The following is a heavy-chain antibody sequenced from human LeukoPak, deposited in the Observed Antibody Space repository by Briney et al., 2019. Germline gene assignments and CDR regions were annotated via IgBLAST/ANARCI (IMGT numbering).Heavy chain of an antibody. CDR3: ARGTYYYGSGSYYTPRWFDP. J-gene: IGHJ5*02. Sequence: SETLSLTCTVSGDSIRGYYCNWIRQPAGKGLEWVGRIYTTDSSNYNPSLKSRVTISVDTSKNQFSLKLSSVTAADTAVYYCARGTYYYGSGSYYTPRWFDPWGQGTLVTVSS. V-gene: IGHV4-4*07. CDR1: GDSIRGYY. D-gene: IGHD3-10*01. CDR2: IYTTDSS.